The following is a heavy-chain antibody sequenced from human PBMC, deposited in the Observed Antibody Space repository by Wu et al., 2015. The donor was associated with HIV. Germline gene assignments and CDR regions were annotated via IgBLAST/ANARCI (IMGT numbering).Heavy chain of an antibody. CDR3: ARVGVGNPPLVSNFLRRPYGPDGRTLRSTRPSFRREGCDS. V-gene: IGHV1-46*01. Sequence: QVQLVQSGAEVKKPGASVKVSCKASGYTFTSYYMHWVRQAPGQGLEWMGIINPSGGSTSYAQKFQGRVTMTRDTSTSTVYMELSSLRSEDTAVYYCARVGVGNPPLVSNFLRRPYGPDGRTLRSTRPSFRREGCDS. CDR1: GYTFTSYY. D-gene: IGHD4-11*01. J-gene: IGHJ5*01. CDR2: INPSGGST.